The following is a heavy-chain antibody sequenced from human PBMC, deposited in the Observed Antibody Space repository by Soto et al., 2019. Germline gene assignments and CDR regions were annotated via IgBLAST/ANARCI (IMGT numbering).Heavy chain of an antibody. CDR2: ISSDGKSE. CDR1: GFTFSTYG. CDR3: AKTITTYSGDSRGRGALVDY. V-gene: IGHV3-30*18. Sequence: VGSVRLSCAASGFTFSTYGMHWVRQPPGKGLEWVAVISSDGKSEHYADPVKGRFSISRDNSKNTLSLQMNSLRVEDTAVYYCAKTITTYSGDSRGRGALVDYWGQGTRVTVSS. J-gene: IGHJ4*02. D-gene: IGHD3-22*01.